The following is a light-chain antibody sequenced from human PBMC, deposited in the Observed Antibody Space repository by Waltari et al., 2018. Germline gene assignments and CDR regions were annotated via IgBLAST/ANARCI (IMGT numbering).Light chain of an antibody. V-gene: IGKV3-15*01. J-gene: IGKJ5*01. Sequence: EVVMTQSPATLSAPPGERVTLSCRASQSIADNLAWYQRKPGHQPPRLLIYGAFSRASGIPARFTGSGSGTEFTLTISSLQSEDSAIYYCQQYNRWPPITFGQGTRLEIK. CDR1: QSIADN. CDR2: GAF. CDR3: QQYNRWPPIT.